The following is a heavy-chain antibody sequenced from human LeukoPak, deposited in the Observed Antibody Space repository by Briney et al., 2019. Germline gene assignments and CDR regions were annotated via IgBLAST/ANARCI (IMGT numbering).Heavy chain of an antibody. V-gene: IGHV3-21*01. Sequence: GGSLRLSCAASGFTFSSYSMNWVRQAPGKGLEWVSSISSSSSYIYYADSVKGRFTISRDNAKNSLYLQMNSLRAEDAAVYYCARDFTLTAAGPEYFQHWGQGTLVTVSS. CDR2: ISSSSSYI. D-gene: IGHD6-13*01. CDR1: GFTFSSYS. CDR3: ARDFTLTAAGPEYFQH. J-gene: IGHJ1*01.